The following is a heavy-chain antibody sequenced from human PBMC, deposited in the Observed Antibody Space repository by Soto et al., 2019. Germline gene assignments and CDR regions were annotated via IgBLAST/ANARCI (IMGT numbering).Heavy chain of an antibody. CDR2: ITGGTGPT. D-gene: IGHD1-26*01. CDR1: GFSLTTYA. V-gene: IGHV3-23*01. Sequence: EVQLLESGGNLVQPGGSLRLSCAVSGFSLTTYAMTWVRQAPGEGLEWVATITGGTGPTYYGDSVKGRFTVSRDISKNTLYVRINSLRVDDAAIYYFVKDLYYDMFDSWGQGTLVTFSS. J-gene: IGHJ4*02. CDR3: VKDLYYDMFDS.